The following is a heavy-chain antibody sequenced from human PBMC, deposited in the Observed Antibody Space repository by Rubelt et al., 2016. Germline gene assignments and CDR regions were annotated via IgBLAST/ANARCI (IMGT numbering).Heavy chain of an antibody. CDR1: GGTFSSYV. V-gene: IGHV1-69*04. Sequence: QVQLVQSGAEVRKPGSSVKVSCKASGGTFSSYVINWVRQAPGQGLEWMGRIVPILHVTNYAQKFRGRVTITADKATSTAYMELTSLRSEDTAVYYCANILAGEDFDYWGQGTLVTVS. CDR3: ANILAGEDFDY. D-gene: IGHD2/OR15-2a*01. CDR2: IVPILHVT. J-gene: IGHJ4*02.